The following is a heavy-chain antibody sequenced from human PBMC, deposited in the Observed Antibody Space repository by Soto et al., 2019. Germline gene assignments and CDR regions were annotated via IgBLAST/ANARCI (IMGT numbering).Heavy chain of an antibody. V-gene: IGHV5-51*01. Sequence: PGESLKISCKGSGYSFTSYWIGWVRQIPWKGLEWMGIIYPGDSDTRYSPSFQGQVTISADKSISTAYLQWSSLKASDTAMYYCARLGMVRGVITPYNWFDPWGQGTLVTVSS. J-gene: IGHJ5*02. D-gene: IGHD3-10*01. CDR3: ARLGMVRGVITPYNWFDP. CDR1: GYSFTSYW. CDR2: IYPGDSDT.